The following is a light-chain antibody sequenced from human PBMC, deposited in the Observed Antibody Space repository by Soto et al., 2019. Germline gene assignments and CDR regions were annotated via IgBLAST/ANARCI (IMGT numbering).Light chain of an antibody. V-gene: IGKV3-20*01. CDR1: QSVSSSH. CDR2: GAS. Sequence: EIVLTQSPGTLALSPGERATLSCRASQSVSSSHLAWDQQKPGQAPRLLISGASSRATGIPDRFTGSGSGTDFTLTISRLEPEDFAVYYCQQYGSSPRACGQGTKVEIK. J-gene: IGKJ1*01. CDR3: QQYGSSPRA.